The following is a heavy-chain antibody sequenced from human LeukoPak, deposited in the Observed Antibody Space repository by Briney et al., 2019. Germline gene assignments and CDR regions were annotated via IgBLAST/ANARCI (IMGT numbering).Heavy chain of an antibody. CDR2: MNPNSGNT. CDR1: GYTFTSYD. V-gene: IGHV1-8*01. CDR3: ARVDSGSYYLNY. D-gene: IGHD1-26*01. J-gene: IGHJ4*02. Sequence: ASVKVSCKASGYTFTSYDINWVPQATGQGLEWMGWMNPNSGNTGYAQKFQGRVTMTRNTSISTAYMELSSLRSEDTAVYYCARVDSGSYYLNYWGQGTLVTVSS.